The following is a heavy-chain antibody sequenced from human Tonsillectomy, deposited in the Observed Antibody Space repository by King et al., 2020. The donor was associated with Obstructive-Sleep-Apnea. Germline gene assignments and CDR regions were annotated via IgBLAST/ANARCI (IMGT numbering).Heavy chain of an antibody. Sequence: QLVQSGGGVVQPGRSLRLSCAASGFTFSSYGMHWVRQAPGKGLEWVAVISYDGSNKYYADSVKGRFTISRDNSKNTLYLQMNSLRAEDTAVYSWAKDPGGQQQLVSYYYYYYGMDVWGQGTTVTVSS. CDR2: ISYDGSNK. CDR1: GFTFSSYG. CDR3: AKDPGGQQQLVSYYYYYYGMDV. V-gene: IGHV3-30*18. D-gene: IGHD6-13*01. J-gene: IGHJ6*02.